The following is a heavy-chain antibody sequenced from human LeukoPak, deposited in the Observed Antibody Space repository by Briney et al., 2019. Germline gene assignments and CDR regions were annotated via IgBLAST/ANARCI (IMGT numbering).Heavy chain of an antibody. CDR1: GGSISSYY. CDR3: ATSYGYSGYES. CDR2: IYTSGST. Sequence: SETLSLTCTVSGGSISSYYWSWIRQPAGKGLEWIGRIYTSGSTNYNPSLKSRVTISLDKSKNQFSLKLSSVTAAGTAVYYCATSYGYSGYESWGQGTLVTVSS. D-gene: IGHD5-12*01. V-gene: IGHV4-4*07. J-gene: IGHJ5*02.